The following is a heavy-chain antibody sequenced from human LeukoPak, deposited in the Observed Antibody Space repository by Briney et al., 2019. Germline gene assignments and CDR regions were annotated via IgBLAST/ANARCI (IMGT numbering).Heavy chain of an antibody. J-gene: IGHJ4*02. Sequence: KPSETLSLTCTVSGGSISSRSYYWGWIRQPPGKGLEWIASIYYSGSTYYNPSLKSRVTISVDTSKNQFSLKLSSVTAADTAVYYCARHPGSNYLDHWGQGTLVTVSS. CDR2: IYYSGST. CDR1: GGSISSRSYY. V-gene: IGHV4-39*01. D-gene: IGHD4-11*01. CDR3: ARHPGSNYLDH.